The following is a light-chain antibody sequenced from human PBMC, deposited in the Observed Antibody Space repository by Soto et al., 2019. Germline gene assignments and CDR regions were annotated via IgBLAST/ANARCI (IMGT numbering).Light chain of an antibody. J-gene: IGKJ5*01. CDR1: QSISSY. V-gene: IGKV1-39*01. Sequence: DIQMTQSPSSLSASVGDRVTITCRVGQSISSYLNWYQQKPGKAPKLLIYAASSLQSGVPSRFSGSGSGTDFTLTISSLQPEDFATYYCQQSYSTPTTFGQGTRLEIK. CDR2: AAS. CDR3: QQSYSTPTT.